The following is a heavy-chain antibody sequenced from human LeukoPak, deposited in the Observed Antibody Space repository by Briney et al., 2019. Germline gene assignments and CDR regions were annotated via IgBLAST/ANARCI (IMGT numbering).Heavy chain of an antibody. D-gene: IGHD4-11*01. Sequence: PGGSLRLSCAAPGFMFTDYGMHWVRQAPGKGLEWVAVIWSDGTNKYYSDSVKGRFAISRDDSNDMVYLQMNRLRAEDTAVYYCAKDIQRGFDYTNSLDYWGQGTLVTVSS. CDR1: GFMFTDYG. J-gene: IGHJ4*02. V-gene: IGHV3-33*03. CDR3: AKDIQRGFDYTNSLDY. CDR2: IWSDGTNK.